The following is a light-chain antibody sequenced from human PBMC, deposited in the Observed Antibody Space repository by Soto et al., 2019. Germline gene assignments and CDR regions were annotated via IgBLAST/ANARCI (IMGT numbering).Light chain of an antibody. CDR1: SSDVGYYNY. CDR2: DVR. Sequence: SVLTQPASVSGSPGQSITISCTGTSSDVGYYNYVSWYQQHPGKAPKLMIYDVRNRPSGVSNRFSGSKSGNTASLTISELQAEDEADYYCSSYTSSSTYVFGTGTKLTVL. J-gene: IGLJ1*01. V-gene: IGLV2-14*03. CDR3: SSYTSSSTYV.